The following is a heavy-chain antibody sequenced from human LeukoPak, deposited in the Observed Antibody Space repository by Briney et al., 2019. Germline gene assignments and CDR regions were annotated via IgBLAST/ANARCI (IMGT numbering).Heavy chain of an antibody. CDR2: IIGDGGST. D-gene: IGHD3-22*01. J-gene: IGHJ1*01. CDR3: AKDWQYYYDSSGYLQH. Sequence: GRSLRLSCAASGFTYDDYAMHWVRQAPGKGLEWVSPIIGDGGSTYYADSVKGRFTISRDNSKNSLYLEMNSLRTEDTALYYCAKDWQYYYDSSGYLQHWGQGTLVTVSS. V-gene: IGHV3-43*02. CDR1: GFTYDDYA.